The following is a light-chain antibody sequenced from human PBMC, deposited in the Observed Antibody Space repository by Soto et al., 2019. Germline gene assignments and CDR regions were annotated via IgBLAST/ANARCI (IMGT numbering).Light chain of an antibody. CDR3: EQYGNPPRT. J-gene: IGKJ1*01. CDR2: DAA. V-gene: IGKV3-20*01. Sequence: EIVLTQSPGTLSLSPGERAILSCRASQSVSSDSLAWYRQKPGQAPRLRVHDAASRATGIPDRFSGSGSGTDFTLTISRPEPEDFALYNCEQYGNPPRTFGHETKVEI. CDR1: QSVSSDS.